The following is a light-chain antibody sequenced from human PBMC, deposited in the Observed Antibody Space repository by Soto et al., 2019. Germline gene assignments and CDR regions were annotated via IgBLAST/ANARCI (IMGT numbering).Light chain of an antibody. J-gene: IGKJ1*01. CDR2: AAS. Sequence: IQMTQSPSSLSASVGDRVTITCRASQAISTDLGWYQQGRGKARKLLIYAASTLHSGVPSRFSPSGSGIDFIPTISSLQPEDFSTYYCQQRYSTYPTFGQGTKVDNK. CDR1: QAISTD. V-gene: IGKV1-39*01. CDR3: QQRYSTYPT.